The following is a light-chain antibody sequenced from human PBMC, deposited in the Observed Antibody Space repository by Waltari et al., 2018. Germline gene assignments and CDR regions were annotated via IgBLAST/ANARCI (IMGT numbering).Light chain of an antibody. V-gene: IGLV2-11*01. J-gene: IGLJ2*01. CDR3: CSYAGNYTLI. CDR2: DVD. CDR1: SSDVGGYNY. Sequence: QSALTQPRSVSGSPGQSVTIPCTGTSSDVGGYNYVTWYQHHPGKATKLMLYDVDKRPSAVPDRFSVSKSGNAASLTFSGLQVEDEADYYCCSYAGNYTLIFGGGTKLTVL.